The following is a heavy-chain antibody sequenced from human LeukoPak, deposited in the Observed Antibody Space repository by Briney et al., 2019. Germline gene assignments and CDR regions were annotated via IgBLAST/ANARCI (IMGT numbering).Heavy chain of an antibody. J-gene: IGHJ5*02. CDR1: GGTFTSYG. Sequence: ASVKVSCKASGGTFTSYGISWVRQAPGQGLEWMGWISPYNGKTNYAQKLQGRVTMTTDTSTNTAYMELRSLRSDDTAVYYCARDYGTSVTTVSDPWGQGTLVTVSS. D-gene: IGHD4-11*01. CDR3: ARDYGTSVTTVSDP. CDR2: ISPYNGKT. V-gene: IGHV1-18*01.